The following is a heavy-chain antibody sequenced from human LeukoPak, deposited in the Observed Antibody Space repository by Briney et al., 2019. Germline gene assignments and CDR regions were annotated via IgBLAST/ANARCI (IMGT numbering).Heavy chain of an antibody. CDR3: AREEWLLPIDY. V-gene: IGHV3-48*01. CDR1: GFTFSSYS. Sequence: PGGSLRLSCAASGFTFSSYSMNWVRQAPGKGLEWVSYISSSSSTIYYADSVKGRFTISRDNAKNSLYLQMNSLRAEDTAVYYCAREEWLLPIDYWGQGTLVTVSS. CDR2: ISSSSSTI. D-gene: IGHD3-3*01. J-gene: IGHJ4*02.